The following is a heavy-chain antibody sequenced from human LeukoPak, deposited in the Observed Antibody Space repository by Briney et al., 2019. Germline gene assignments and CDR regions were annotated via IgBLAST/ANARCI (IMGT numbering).Heavy chain of an antibody. D-gene: IGHD6-19*01. CDR2: INSDGSST. Sequence: PGGSLRLSCAASGFTFSSYWMHWVRQAPGKGLVWVSRINSDGSSTSYADSVKGRFTISRDNAKNSLYLQMNSLRAEDTAVYYCARVSGGWYGYYFDYWGQGTLVTVSS. CDR1: GFTFSSYW. V-gene: IGHV3-74*01. CDR3: ARVSGGWYGYYFDY. J-gene: IGHJ4*02.